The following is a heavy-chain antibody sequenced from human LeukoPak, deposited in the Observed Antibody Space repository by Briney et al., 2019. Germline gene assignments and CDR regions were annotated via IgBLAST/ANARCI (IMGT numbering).Heavy chain of an antibody. Sequence: PSETLSLTCTVSGGSISSGGYYWSWIRQHPGKGLEWIGYIYYSGSTNYNPSLKSRVTISVDTSKNQFSLKLSSVTAADTAVYYCARGAGQRNPYFDYWGQGILVTVSS. V-gene: IGHV4-61*08. CDR2: IYYSGST. J-gene: IGHJ4*02. CDR3: ARGAGQRNPYFDY. D-gene: IGHD1-14*01. CDR1: GGSISSGGYY.